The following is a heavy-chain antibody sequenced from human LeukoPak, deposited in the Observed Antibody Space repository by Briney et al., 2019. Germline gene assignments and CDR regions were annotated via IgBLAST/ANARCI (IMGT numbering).Heavy chain of an antibody. D-gene: IGHD2-2*01. J-gene: IGHJ4*02. CDR1: GFTFSSYG. CDR3: AKDSHPRLPAAMSSDG. CDR2: IRYDGSNK. Sequence: GGSLRLSCAASGFTFSSYGMHWVRQAPGKGLEWVAFIRYDGSNKYYADSVKGRFTISRDNSKNTLYLQMNSLRAEDTAVYYCAKDSHPRLPAAMSSDGWGQGTLVTVSS. V-gene: IGHV3-30*02.